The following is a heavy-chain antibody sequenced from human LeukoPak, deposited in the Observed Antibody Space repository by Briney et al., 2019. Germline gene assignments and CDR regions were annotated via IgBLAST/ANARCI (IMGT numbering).Heavy chain of an antibody. D-gene: IGHD3-22*01. CDR2: IYTSGST. V-gene: IGHV4-4*07. Sequence: SETLSLTCTVSGGSISSYYWSWIRQPAGKGLEWIGRIYTSGSTNYNPSLKSRVTISVDTSKNQFSLKLSSVTAADTAVYYCAGAPDSSGYENWFDPWGQGTLVTVSS. CDR3: AGAPDSSGYENWFDP. J-gene: IGHJ5*02. CDR1: GGSISSYY.